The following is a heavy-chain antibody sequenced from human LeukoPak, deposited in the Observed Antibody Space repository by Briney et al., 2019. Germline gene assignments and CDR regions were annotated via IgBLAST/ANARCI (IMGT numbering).Heavy chain of an antibody. V-gene: IGHV1-2*06. J-gene: IGHJ4*02. Sequence: ASVKVSCKASGYTFTYYFVHWVRQAPGQGLEWMGRINPNTGGTDYAQKFQGRVTMTRDTSISTAYMTLTRLNSDDTAMYYCARTWRAGACTSTSCFTPDFDYWGPGTLVTVSS. CDR3: ARTWRAGACTSTSCFTPDFDY. CDR1: GYTFTYYF. CDR2: INPNTGGT. D-gene: IGHD2-2*02.